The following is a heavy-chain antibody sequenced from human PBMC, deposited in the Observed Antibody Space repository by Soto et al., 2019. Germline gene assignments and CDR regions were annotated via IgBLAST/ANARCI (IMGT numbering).Heavy chain of an antibody. CDR1: GGSISNSNYY. CDR3: ARHIPTFYY. Sequence: SETLSLTCTVSGGSISNSNYYWGWIRQPPGKGLEWIASIYYTGSTYYNPSLKSRVTISVDTSKNQFSLKLTSVTAADTAVYYCARHIPTFYYWGQGTLVTVSS. V-gene: IGHV4-39*01. CDR2: IYYTGST. J-gene: IGHJ4*02.